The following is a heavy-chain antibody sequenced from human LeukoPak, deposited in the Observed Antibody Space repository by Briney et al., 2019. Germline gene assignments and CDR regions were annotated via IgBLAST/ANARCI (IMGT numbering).Heavy chain of an antibody. Sequence: GRSLRLSCAASGFTFDDYAMHWVRQAPGKGLEWVSGISWNSGSIGYADSVKGRFTISRDNAKNSLYLQMNSLRAEDTALYYCAKDLSRGDYPDYYYYYGMDVWGQGTTVTVSS. J-gene: IGHJ6*02. V-gene: IGHV3-9*01. CDR1: GFTFDDYA. CDR3: AKDLSRGDYPDYYYYYGMDV. D-gene: IGHD4-17*01. CDR2: ISWNSGSI.